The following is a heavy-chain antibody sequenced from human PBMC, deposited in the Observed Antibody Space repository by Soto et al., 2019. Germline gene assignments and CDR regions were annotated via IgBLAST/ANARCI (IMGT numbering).Heavy chain of an antibody. CDR3: ARAACDSSGYSYCYFDL. V-gene: IGHV4-59*01. CDR1: GGSISSYY. J-gene: IGHJ2*01. D-gene: IGHD3-22*01. Sequence: QVQLQESGPGLVKPSETLSLTCTVSGGSISSYYWSWIRQPPGKGLEWIGYIYYTGGTNYNPFPKSRVAISVAASKNQCSLKLSSVTAADTAVYYCARAACDSSGYSYCYFDLWGRVSLVTVSS. CDR2: IYYTGGT.